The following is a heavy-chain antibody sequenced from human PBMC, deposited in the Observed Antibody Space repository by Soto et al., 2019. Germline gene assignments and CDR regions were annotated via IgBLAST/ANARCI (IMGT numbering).Heavy chain of an antibody. CDR2: INAANGDT. V-gene: IGHV1-3*01. J-gene: IGHJ5*02. Sequence: ASVKVSCKASGYTFTSYGIHWVRQAPGQRLEWMGRINAANGDTKYSPKFQGRVTITRDTSASTAYMELSSLRSEDTAVYYCVRRHVSATGIDWFDPWGQGTLVTVSS. CDR1: GYTFTSYG. CDR3: VRRHVSATGIDWFDP. D-gene: IGHD6-13*01.